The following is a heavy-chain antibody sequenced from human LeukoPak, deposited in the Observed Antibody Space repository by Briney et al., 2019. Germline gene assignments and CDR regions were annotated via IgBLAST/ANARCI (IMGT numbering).Heavy chain of an antibody. J-gene: IGHJ3*02. CDR1: GGSISSYY. D-gene: IGHD5-24*01. CDR2: IYYSGST. Sequence: SETLSLTCTVSGGSISSYYWSWIRQPPGKGLEWIGYIYYSGSTNYNPSLKSRVTISVDTSKNQFSLKLSSVTAADTAVYYCARDNPSRTDEDGYLRDAFDIWGQGTMVTASS. CDR3: ARDNPSRTDEDGYLRDAFDI. V-gene: IGHV4-59*01.